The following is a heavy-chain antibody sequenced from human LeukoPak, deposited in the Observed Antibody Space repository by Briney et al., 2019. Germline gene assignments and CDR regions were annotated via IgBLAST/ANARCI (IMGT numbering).Heavy chain of an antibody. D-gene: IGHD5-12*01. V-gene: IGHV3-7*01. CDR3: SRRLGVLFSGVVCHALIFYMDF. J-gene: IGHJ6*03. CDR1: GFTFSSYW. Sequence: GGSLRLSCAASGFTFSSYWMSWVRQAPGKGLEWVANIKQDGSEKYYVDSVKGRFTISRDNAKNSLYLQMNSLRAEATAWYYFSRRLGVLFSGVVCHALIFYMDFGRKGNRATVSS. CDR2: IKQDGSEK.